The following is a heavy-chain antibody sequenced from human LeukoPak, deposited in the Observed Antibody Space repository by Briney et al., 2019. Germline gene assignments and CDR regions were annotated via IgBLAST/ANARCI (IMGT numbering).Heavy chain of an antibody. CDR1: GGSISSYY. CDR3: ARLGYYDSSGYPED. J-gene: IGHJ4*02. D-gene: IGHD3-22*01. CDR2: IYYSGST. V-gene: IGHV4-59*08. Sequence: SETLSLTCTASGGSISSYYWSWIRQPPGKGLEWIGYIYYSGSTNYNPSLKSRVTISVGTSKNQFSLKLSSVTAADTAVYYCARLGYYDSSGYPEDWGQGTLVTVSS.